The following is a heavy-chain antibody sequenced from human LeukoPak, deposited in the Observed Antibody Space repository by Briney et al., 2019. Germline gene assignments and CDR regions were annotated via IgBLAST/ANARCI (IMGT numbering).Heavy chain of an antibody. CDR2: VYYSGST. Sequence: PSETLSLSCSVSGGSISTSTYYWAWIRQPPGQGLESIGRVYYSGSTYFTPSLKRRTSISVDTSKNQFFLKQTSVTAADTAVYFCASQGESGGYYRGYDPWGQGALGTVSS. D-gene: IGHD3-22*01. CDR3: ASQGESGGYYRGYDP. CDR1: GGSISTSTYY. V-gene: IGHV4-39*01. J-gene: IGHJ5*02.